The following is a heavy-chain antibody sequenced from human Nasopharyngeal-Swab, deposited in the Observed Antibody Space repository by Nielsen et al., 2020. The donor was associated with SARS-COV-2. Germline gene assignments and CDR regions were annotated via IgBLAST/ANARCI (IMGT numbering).Heavy chain of an antibody. V-gene: IGHV4-59*01. D-gene: IGHD1-26*01. J-gene: IGHJ4*02. Sequence: SETLSLTCTVSGGSISSDYWSWIRQPPGKGLEWIGYIYYTGGTNYNPSLKSRVTISVDTSKNQFSLKLSSVTAADTAVYYCARDNQWDMSFDYWGQGTLVTVSS. CDR1: GGSISSDY. CDR3: ARDNQWDMSFDY. CDR2: IYYTGGT.